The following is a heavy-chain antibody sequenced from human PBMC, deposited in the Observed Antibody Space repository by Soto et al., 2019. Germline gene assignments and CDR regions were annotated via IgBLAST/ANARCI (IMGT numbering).Heavy chain of an antibody. V-gene: IGHV4-39*01. CDR1: GGSISSSSYY. CDR2: IYYSGST. CDR3: ARQLVATSRPFSFDF. J-gene: IGHJ5*01. Sequence: SETLSLTCTVSGGSISSSSYYWGWIRQPPGKGLEWIGSIYYSGSTYYNPSLKSRVTISVDTSKNQFSLKLSSVTAADTAVYYCARQLVATSRPFSFDFWGQGILVSVSS. D-gene: IGHD6-13*01.